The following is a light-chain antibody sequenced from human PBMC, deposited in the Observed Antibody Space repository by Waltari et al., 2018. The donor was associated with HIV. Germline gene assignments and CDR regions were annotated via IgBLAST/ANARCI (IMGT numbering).Light chain of an antibody. CDR1: NADIGSSDH. CDR3: GSYAGKGVVL. Sequence: QSAPTQPASVSGSPGQSVTISCIGTNADIGSSDHVSWFHQFSSEDPRLLIYAVNKRPSSVSHRVSASKYNTTASLTISGSQIEDEGDYYCGSYAGKGVVLFGGGTKLTV. CDR2: AVN. J-gene: IGLJ2*01. V-gene: IGLV2-23*02.